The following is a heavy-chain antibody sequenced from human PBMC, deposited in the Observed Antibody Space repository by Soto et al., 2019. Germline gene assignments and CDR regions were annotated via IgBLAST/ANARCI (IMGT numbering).Heavy chain of an antibody. Sequence: QLQLRESGSGLVKPSQTLSLTCAVSGVSISSGGYSWSWIRQRPGKGLEWIGYIYHSGNFYYNPPLPSRVPIAVDRSRKPCSLLLSSVSAADTDVYYCARIPSPWGQGTLVPFSS. V-gene: IGHV4-30-2*01. CDR2: IYHSGNF. CDR3: ARIPSP. J-gene: IGHJ5*02. D-gene: IGHD2-21*01. CDR1: GVSISSGGYS.